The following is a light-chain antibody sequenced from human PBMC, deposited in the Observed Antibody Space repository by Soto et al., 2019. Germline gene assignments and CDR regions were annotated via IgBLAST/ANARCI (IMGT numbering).Light chain of an antibody. Sequence: DIQMTQSPSTLSASVGDRVTITCRARQSISNWLAWYQQKPGKAPKLLIYDASSLEGGVPSRFSASGSGTEFTLTISSLQPDDLATYYCQQYISYLYTFGQGTKVDNK. CDR2: DAS. CDR1: QSISNW. J-gene: IGKJ2*01. CDR3: QQYISYLYT. V-gene: IGKV1-5*01.